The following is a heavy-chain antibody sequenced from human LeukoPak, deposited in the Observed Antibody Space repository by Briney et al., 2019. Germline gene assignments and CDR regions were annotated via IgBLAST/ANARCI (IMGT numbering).Heavy chain of an antibody. CDR2: IHISGST. V-gene: IGHV4-4*07. Sequence: PSETLSLTCTVSGGSISSYYWSWIRQPAGKGLEWIGGIHISGSTNYNPSLKSRVTMSVDTSKNQFSLKLSSVTAADTAVYYCARDRGTWNDDGFDYWGQGTLVTVSS. D-gene: IGHD1-1*01. J-gene: IGHJ4*02. CDR3: ARDRGTWNDDGFDY. CDR1: GGSISSYY.